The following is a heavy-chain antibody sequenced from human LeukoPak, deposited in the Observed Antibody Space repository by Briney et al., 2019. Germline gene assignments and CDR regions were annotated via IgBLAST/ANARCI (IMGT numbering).Heavy chain of an antibody. V-gene: IGHV3-74*01. CDR2: INTDGSDT. J-gene: IGHJ3*02. CDR3: ARGLAAAGDAFDI. CDR1: GFTFGNYW. Sequence: GGSLRLSCTASGFTFGNYWMHWVRQAPGKGLVWVSHINTDGSDTDYADSVKGRFTISRDNAKNTLYLQMNSLRAEDTAVYYCARGLAAAGDAFDIWGQGTMVTVSS. D-gene: IGHD6-13*01.